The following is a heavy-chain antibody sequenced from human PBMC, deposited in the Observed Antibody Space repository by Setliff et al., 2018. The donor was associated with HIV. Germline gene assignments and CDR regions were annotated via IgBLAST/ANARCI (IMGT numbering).Heavy chain of an antibody. D-gene: IGHD3-3*01. CDR1: SGSITSRTYY. V-gene: IGHV4-39*01. CDR3: ARSKTFYDFWGGYYTHGAFKI. Sequence: SETLSLTCTVSSGSITSRTYYWGWIRQPPGKGLEWIGRIFYSGITYYNPSLKSRVSISVDTSKNQFSLNLTSVTAADTAVYYCARSKTFYDFWGGYYTHGAFKIWGLGTMVTVSS. CDR2: IFYSGIT. J-gene: IGHJ3*02.